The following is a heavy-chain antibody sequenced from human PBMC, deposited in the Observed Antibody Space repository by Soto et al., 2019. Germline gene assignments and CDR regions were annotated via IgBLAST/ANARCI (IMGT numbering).Heavy chain of an antibody. Sequence: ASVKVSCEASGYTFTSHAMYWVRQVPGQSLEWMGWINAGNGNTKYSPKFQGRVTITRDTSATTAYMELSSLRSEDTAVYYCARAYEGLLSVWLDPWGQRTQVTVS. J-gene: IGHJ5*02. V-gene: IGHV1-3*01. CDR1: GYTFTSHA. CDR3: ARAYEGLLSVWLDP. D-gene: IGHD3-10*01. CDR2: INAGNGNT.